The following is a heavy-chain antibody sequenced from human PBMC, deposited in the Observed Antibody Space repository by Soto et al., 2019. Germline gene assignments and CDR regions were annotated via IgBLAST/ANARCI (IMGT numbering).Heavy chain of an antibody. CDR1: GFSFSDYG. CDR2: IWYDGSNK. CDR3: ARGSHNWHSREFYFYYNLDV. Sequence: QVQLVESGGGVVQPGRSLRLSCAASGFSFSDYGMHWVRQAPGKGLEWVALIWYDGSNKYYEDSVKGRFTISRDNSKNTLFLQMNSLRVEDTAVYYCARGSHNWHSREFYFYYNLDVWGQGTTVTVSS. J-gene: IGHJ6*03. D-gene: IGHD1-20*01. V-gene: IGHV3-33*01.